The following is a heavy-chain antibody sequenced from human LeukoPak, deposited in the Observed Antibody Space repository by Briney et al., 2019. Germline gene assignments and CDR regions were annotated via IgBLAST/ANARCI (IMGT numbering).Heavy chain of an antibody. Sequence: GGSLRLSCAASGSMFSSYSMNWVRQAPGKGLEWVSYITSSSSTIYYADSVKGRFTISRDNAKNSLYLQMNSLRAEDTAVYYCARDRDSSSWTDYYYGMDVWGQGTTVTVSS. V-gene: IGHV3-48*01. CDR3: ARDRDSSSWTDYYYGMDV. D-gene: IGHD6-13*01. CDR1: GSMFSSYS. J-gene: IGHJ6*02. CDR2: ITSSSSTI.